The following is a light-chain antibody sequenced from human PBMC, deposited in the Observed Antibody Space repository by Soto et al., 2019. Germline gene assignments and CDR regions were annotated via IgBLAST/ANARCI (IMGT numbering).Light chain of an antibody. Sequence: QSVLTQPPSASGSPGQSVTISCTGTSSDVGGYDYVSWYQHHPGKAPKLMIYDVTKRPSGVPDRFSGSKSGNTASLTISGLQAEDEADYYCSSYAGSYTFVFGGGTKVTVL. V-gene: IGLV2-11*01. CDR3: SSYAGSYTFV. CDR2: DVT. J-gene: IGLJ3*02. CDR1: SSDVGGYDY.